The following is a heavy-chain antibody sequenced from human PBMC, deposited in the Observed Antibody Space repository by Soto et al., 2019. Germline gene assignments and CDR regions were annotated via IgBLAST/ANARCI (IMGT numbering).Heavy chain of an antibody. Sequence: QLQLQESGPGLVKPSETLSLTCTVSGGSISSSSYYWGWIRQPPGKGLEWIGSIYYSGSTYYNPSLKSRVPIPIDTSKNQFSLKLSSVTAADTAVYYCARRSRDYSMHGAFDIWGQGTMVTVSS. CDR1: GGSISSSSYY. J-gene: IGHJ3*02. CDR2: IYYSGST. V-gene: IGHV4-39*01. CDR3: ARRSRDYSMHGAFDI. D-gene: IGHD2-2*01.